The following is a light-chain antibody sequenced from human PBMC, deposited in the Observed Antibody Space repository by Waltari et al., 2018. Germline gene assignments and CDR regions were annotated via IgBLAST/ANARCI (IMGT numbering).Light chain of an antibody. J-gene: IGKJ1*01. V-gene: IGKV1-39*01. CDR2: AAS. Sequence: DIQMTQSPSSLSASVGDSVTITCRAGQTITNSLNWYQQKPGRAPNLLIYAASSLHSGVPSRFSGTGSGTDFTLTISSLQPEDFATYYCQQTDTTPWTFGQGAKLDMK. CDR3: QQTDTTPWT. CDR1: QTITNS.